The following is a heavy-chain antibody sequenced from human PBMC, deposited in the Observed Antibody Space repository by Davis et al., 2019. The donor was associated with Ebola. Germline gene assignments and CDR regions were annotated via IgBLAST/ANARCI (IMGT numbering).Heavy chain of an antibody. V-gene: IGHV1-8*01. J-gene: IGHJ6*04. Sequence: AASVKVSCKASGYTFTSYDINWVRQASGQGLEWMGWMNPNSGNTGYVQKFQDRVTMTRNTSITTAYMELSSLGSEDTAVYYCARSESRGEWPSQIHYYYYAMDVWGEGTTVTVSS. CDR1: GYTFTSYD. CDR3: ARSESRGEWPSQIHYYYYAMDV. D-gene: IGHD3-10*01. CDR2: MNPNSGNT.